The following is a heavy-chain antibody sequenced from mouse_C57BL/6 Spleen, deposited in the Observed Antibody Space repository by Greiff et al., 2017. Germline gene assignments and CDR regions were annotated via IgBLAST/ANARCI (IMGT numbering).Heavy chain of an antibody. Sequence: VQLQQSGPVLVKPGASVKMSCKASGYSFTDYYMNWVKQSHGKSLEWIGVINPYNGGTSYNQKFKGKATLTVDKSSSTAYMELNSLTSEDSAVYYCARTGTSNYFDYWGQGTTLTVSS. CDR2: INPYNGGT. V-gene: IGHV1-19*01. D-gene: IGHD4-1*01. CDR3: ARTGTSNYFDY. CDR1: GYSFTDYY. J-gene: IGHJ2*01.